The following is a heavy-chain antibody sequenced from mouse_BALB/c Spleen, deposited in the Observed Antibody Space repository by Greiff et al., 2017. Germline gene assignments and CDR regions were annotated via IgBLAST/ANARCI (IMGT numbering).Heavy chain of an antibody. D-gene: IGHD1-1*01. CDR2: IDPANGNT. CDR3: ARLDYYGSRYDYFDY. CDR1: GFNIKDTY. Sequence: VQLQQSGAELVKPGASVKLSCTASGFNIKDTYMHWVKQRPEQGLEWIGRIDPANGNTKYDPKFQGKATITADTSSNTAYLQLSSLTSEDTAVYYCARLDYYGSRYDYFDYWGQGTTLTVSS. V-gene: IGHV14-3*02. J-gene: IGHJ2*01.